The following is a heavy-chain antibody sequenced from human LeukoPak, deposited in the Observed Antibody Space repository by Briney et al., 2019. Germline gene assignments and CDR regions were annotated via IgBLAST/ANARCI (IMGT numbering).Heavy chain of an antibody. D-gene: IGHD2-2*01. CDR1: GYSISSGYY. CDR2: IYHSGST. V-gene: IGHV4-38-2*02. J-gene: IGHJ4*02. CDR3: ARGGVGYCSSTSCYGKGDY. Sequence: PSETLSLTCTVSGYSISSGYYWGWIRQPPGKGLEWIGSIYHSGSTYYNPSLKSRVTISVDTSKNQFSLKLSSVTAADTAVYYCARGGVGYCSSTSCYGKGDYWGQGTLVTVSS.